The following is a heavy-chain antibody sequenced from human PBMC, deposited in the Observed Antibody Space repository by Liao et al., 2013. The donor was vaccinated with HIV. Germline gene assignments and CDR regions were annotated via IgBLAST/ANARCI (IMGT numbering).Heavy chain of an antibody. V-gene: IGHV4-61*02. J-gene: IGHJ2*01. D-gene: IGHD1-26*01. CDR3: ARVQWEPAPNWYSDL. Sequence: QLQLRESGPRLVKPSQTLSLTCSVSGDLIGSTSFYWTWIRQPAGKGLEWIGRISTSGRIHYSPSLKSRVSISADTSSNHVSLKLTSVTAADTAVYYCARVQWEPAPNWYSDLWGRGTLVIVSS. CDR2: ISTSGRI. CDR1: GDLIGSTSFY.